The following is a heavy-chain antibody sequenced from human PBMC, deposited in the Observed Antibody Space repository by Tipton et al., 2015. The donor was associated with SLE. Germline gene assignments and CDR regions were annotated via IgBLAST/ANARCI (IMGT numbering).Heavy chain of an antibody. V-gene: IGHV3-23*03. D-gene: IGHD4-23*01. CDR1: GFTFSFYG. J-gene: IGHJ3*02. CDR3: GRNGGGFFDI. Sequence: GSLRLSCAASGFTFSFYGMNWVRQAPGKGLEWVSISYSGGPTYYADSVKGRFTASRNDSKSTLYLQMNNLRGGDTAVYYCGRNGGGFFDIWGQGTMVTVSS. CDR2: SYSGGPT.